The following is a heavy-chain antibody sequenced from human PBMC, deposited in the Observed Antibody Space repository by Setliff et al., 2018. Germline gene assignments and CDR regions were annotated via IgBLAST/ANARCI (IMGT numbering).Heavy chain of an antibody. Sequence: PGGSLRLSCAASGFTFSNYAMTWVRQAPGKGLEWVSAITVSGNTHYADSVKGRFTISRDNSKNTLSLQMDNLRAEDTATYYCAKCGRFAPSGWFQYVDSWAQGTLVTVSS. D-gene: IGHD6-19*01. V-gene: IGHV3-23*01. CDR2: ITVSGNT. J-gene: IGHJ4*02. CDR1: GFTFSNYA. CDR3: AKCGRFAPSGWFQYVDS.